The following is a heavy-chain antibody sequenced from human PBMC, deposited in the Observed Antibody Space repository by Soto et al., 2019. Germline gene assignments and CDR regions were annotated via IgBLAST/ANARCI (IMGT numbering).Heavy chain of an antibody. CDR3: ARRKERSGPNYFDY. CDR1: GDTFTKYD. CDR2: MDPNKCYT. J-gene: IGHJ4*02. Sequence: AAEKWSCKASGDTFTKYDINLVRQAPGQGLEWMGWMDPNKCYTVYAQKFRGRVTMTRDTSISTAYTELSSLTSEDTAVYYCARRKERSGPNYFDYWGEGTLVTVSS. V-gene: IGHV1-8*01. D-gene: IGHD6-25*01.